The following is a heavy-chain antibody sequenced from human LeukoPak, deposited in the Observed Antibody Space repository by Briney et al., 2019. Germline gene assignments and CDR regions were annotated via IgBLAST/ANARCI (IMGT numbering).Heavy chain of an antibody. V-gene: IGHV3-23*01. CDR2: ISGSGGST. D-gene: IGHD3-3*01. CDR3: AKDPQSITILGVPIFESYFDY. J-gene: IGHJ4*02. Sequence: GGSLRLSCAASGFTFSSYAMSWVRQAPGKGLEWVSAISGSGGSTYYADSVKGRFTISRDNSKNTLYLQMNSLRAEDTAVYYCAKDPQSITILGVPIFESYFDYWGQGTLVTVSS. CDR1: GFTFSSYA.